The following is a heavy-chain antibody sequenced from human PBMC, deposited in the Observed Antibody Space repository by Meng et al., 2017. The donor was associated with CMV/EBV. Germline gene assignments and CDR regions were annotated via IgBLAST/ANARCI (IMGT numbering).Heavy chain of an antibody. CDR3: ARDRVDILTGYYTRYYYYGMDV. J-gene: IGHJ6*02. CDR1: GFTVSSNY. CDR2: IYSGGST. D-gene: IGHD3-9*01. V-gene: IGHV3-66*02. Sequence: GESLKISCAASGFTVSSNYMSWVRQAPGKGLEWVSVIYSGGSTYYADPVKGRFTISRDNSKNTLYLQMNSLRAEDTAVYYCARDRVDILTGYYTRYYYYGMDVWGQGTTVTVSS.